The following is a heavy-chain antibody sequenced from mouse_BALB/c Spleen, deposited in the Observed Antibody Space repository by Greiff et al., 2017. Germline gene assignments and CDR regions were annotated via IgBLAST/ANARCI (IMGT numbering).Heavy chain of an antibody. J-gene: IGHJ4*01. CDR1: GYTFTSYW. D-gene: IGHD6-1*01. V-gene: IGHV1-69*02. CDR3: ARGQLRAMDY. CDR2: IDPSDSYT. Sequence: VQLQQSGAELVKPGASVKLSCKASGYTFTSYWMHWVKQRPGQGLEWIGEIDPSDSYTNYNQKFKGKATLTVDKSSSTAYMQLSSLTSEDSAVYYCARGQLRAMDYWGQGTSVTVSS.